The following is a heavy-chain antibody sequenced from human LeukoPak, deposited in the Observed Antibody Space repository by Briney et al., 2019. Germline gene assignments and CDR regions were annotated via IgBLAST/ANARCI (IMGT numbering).Heavy chain of an antibody. CDR1: GFTFSTYV. Sequence: GGSLRLSCAASGFTFSTYVMSWVRQAPGKGLEWVSAISGSGGSTYYADSVKGRFTISRDNSKNTVYLQMNSLRAEDTAEYFCARGSKTAGGTLDYWGQGTLVTVSS. V-gene: IGHV3-23*01. CDR2: ISGSGGST. CDR3: ARGSKTAGGTLDY. D-gene: IGHD6-13*01. J-gene: IGHJ4*02.